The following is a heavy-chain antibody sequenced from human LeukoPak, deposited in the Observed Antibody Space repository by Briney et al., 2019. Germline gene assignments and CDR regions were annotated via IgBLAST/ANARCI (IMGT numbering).Heavy chain of an antibody. CDR1: GSSINFDYY. V-gene: IGHV4-38-2*01. CDR2: IYHTGSS. CDR3: AIGGIVVAVYFDF. Sequence: PSETLSLTCDVSGSSINFDYYWGWIRQPPGKGLEWIGSIYHTGSSYYNPSLKSRVAISVDTTKNELFLQLRSVTAADTGLYYCAIGGIVVAVYFDFWGRGTLVTVSS. J-gene: IGHJ4*02. D-gene: IGHD2-15*01.